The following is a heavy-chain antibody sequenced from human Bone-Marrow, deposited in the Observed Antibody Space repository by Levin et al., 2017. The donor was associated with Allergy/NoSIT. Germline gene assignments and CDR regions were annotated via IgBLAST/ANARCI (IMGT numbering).Heavy chain of an antibody. CDR1: GGSISTYH. J-gene: IGHJ4*02. D-gene: IGHD2-2*01. V-gene: IGHV4-59*01. Sequence: SQTLSLTCTVSGGSISTYHWSWIRQTPGKELQWIGYIYYGGTTNYNPSLQRRATISVDTSKNQFSLRLKSVTAADTAVYYCARERIAAAPIFEYWGQGTLVAVSS. CDR2: IYYGGTT. CDR3: ARERIAAAPIFEY.